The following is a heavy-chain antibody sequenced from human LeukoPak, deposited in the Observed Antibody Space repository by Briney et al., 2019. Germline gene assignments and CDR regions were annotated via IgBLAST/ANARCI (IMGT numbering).Heavy chain of an antibody. D-gene: IGHD2-2*01. Sequence: GGSLRLSCAASGFTFSTYWMSWVRQAPGKGLEWVANIRQDGSDKYYVDSVKGRFTISRDNAKNSLYLQMNSLRAEDTAVYYCARDGGSAMPFDYWGQGTLVTVSS. CDR1: GFTFSTYW. V-gene: IGHV3-7*01. CDR2: IRQDGSDK. J-gene: IGHJ4*02. CDR3: ARDGGSAMPFDY.